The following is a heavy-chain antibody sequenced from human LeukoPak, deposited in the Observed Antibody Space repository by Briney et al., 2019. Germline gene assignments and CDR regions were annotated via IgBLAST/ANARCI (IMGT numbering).Heavy chain of an antibody. CDR3: ARDPITIFGVVLDY. D-gene: IGHD3-3*01. V-gene: IGHV3-30-3*01. CDR2: ISYDGSNK. Sequence: GSLRLSCAASGFTFSSYAMHWVRQAPGKGLEWVAVISYDGSNKYYADSVKGRFTISRDNSKNTLYLQMNSLRAEDTAVYYCARDPITIFGVVLDYWGQGTLVTVSS. CDR1: GFTFSSYA. J-gene: IGHJ4*02.